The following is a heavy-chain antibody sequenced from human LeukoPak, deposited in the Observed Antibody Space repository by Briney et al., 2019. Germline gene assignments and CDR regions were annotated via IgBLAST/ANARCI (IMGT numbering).Heavy chain of an antibody. CDR3: ARDDSSGPAGHNWFDP. CDR1: GRSFSGYY. J-gene: IGHJ5*02. V-gene: IGHV4-34*01. CDR2: MNHSGST. Sequence: SETLSLTCAVYGRSFSGYYWSWIRQPPGKGLEWTGEMNHSGSTNYNPSLKSRVTISVDTSKNQFSLKLSSVTAADTAVYYCARDDSSGPAGHNWFDPWGQGTLVTVSS. D-gene: IGHD3-22*01.